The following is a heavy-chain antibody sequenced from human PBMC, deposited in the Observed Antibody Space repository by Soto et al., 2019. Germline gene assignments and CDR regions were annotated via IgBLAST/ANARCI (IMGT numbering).Heavy chain of an antibody. D-gene: IGHD3-22*01. V-gene: IGHV4-59*01. CDR1: GAAMSSYY. Sequence: QVRLQESGPGLVKPSETLSLTCTVSGAAMSSYYWSWIRQSPGKGLEWIGYVYNSGSPTYNPSLKSRVTISVDTAKYQFSLSLTSVTAADTAVYYCASDSTGYYSYAFDIWGQGTRVIVSS. CDR2: VYNSGSP. J-gene: IGHJ3*02. CDR3: ASDSTGYYSYAFDI.